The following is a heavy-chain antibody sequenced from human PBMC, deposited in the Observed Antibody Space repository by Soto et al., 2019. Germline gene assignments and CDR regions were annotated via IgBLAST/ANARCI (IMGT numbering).Heavy chain of an antibody. V-gene: IGHV3-21*01. CDR2: ISSSSSYI. D-gene: IGHD1-7*01. CDR3: ARDSLTGTTWFDY. J-gene: IGHJ4*02. Sequence: PGGSLKLCXAASGFTFSSYRMNWVRQAPGKGLEWVSSISSSSSYIYYADSVKGRFTIPRDNAKNSLYLQMNSLRAEDTAVYYCARDSLTGTTWFDYWGQGTLVTVSS. CDR1: GFTFSSYR.